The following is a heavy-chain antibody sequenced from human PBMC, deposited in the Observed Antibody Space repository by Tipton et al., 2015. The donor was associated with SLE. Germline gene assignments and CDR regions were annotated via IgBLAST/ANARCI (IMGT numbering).Heavy chain of an antibody. J-gene: IGHJ2*01. CDR2: VSGYNGNT. V-gene: IGHV1-18*04. Sequence: QLVQSGAEVKKPGASVKVSCKASGYTFDDNGISWVRQAPGEGLEWMGWVSGYNGNTHYAQNFQGRVSMTTDTSTSTAYMELRSLTSDDTAVYYCARGGGAVIISIAYWHFDVWGPGTLVTVSS. CDR1: GYTFDDNG. CDR3: ARGGGAVIISIAYWHFDV. D-gene: IGHD2-21*01.